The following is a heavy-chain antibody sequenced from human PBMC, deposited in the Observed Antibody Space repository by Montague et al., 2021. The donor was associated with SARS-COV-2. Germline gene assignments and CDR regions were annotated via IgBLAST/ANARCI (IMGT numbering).Heavy chain of an antibody. CDR1: GFTFSSYY. V-gene: IGHV3-21*01. CDR3: ARDLPSFFLGIAEAGPFDP. D-gene: IGHD6-19*01. Sequence: SLRLSCAASGFTFSSYYMNWVRQAPGKGLEWVSSISGSSSYIYYADSVKGRFTISRDNAKNSLYLQMNSLRAEDTAVYYCARDLPSFFLGIAEAGPFDPWGQGTLVTVSS. CDR2: ISGSSSYI. J-gene: IGHJ5*02.